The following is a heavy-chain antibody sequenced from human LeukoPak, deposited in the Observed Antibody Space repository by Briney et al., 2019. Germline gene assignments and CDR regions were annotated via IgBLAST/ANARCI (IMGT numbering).Heavy chain of an antibody. D-gene: IGHD1-26*01. Sequence: GGSLRLSCEASGVTFDAYAMHWGRQAPGKGLEWVSLINKDGSATYYADSVKGRFTISRDNSKNSLYLQMNSLRSEDTALYYCATWAFYHSLDVWGQGTTVTVSS. CDR1: GVTFDAYA. CDR3: ATWAFYHSLDV. CDR2: INKDGSAT. V-gene: IGHV3-43*02. J-gene: IGHJ6*02.